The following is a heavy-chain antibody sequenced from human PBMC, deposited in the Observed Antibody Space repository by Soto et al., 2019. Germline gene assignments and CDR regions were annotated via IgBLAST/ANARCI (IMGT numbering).Heavy chain of an antibody. J-gene: IGHJ6*02. CDR1: GFTVSSNY. CDR2: IYSGGST. Sequence: PGGSLRLSCAASGFTVSSNYMSWVRQAPGKGLEWVSVIYSGGSTYYADSVKGRFTISRHNSKNTLYLQMNSLRAEDTAVYYCARDAYWVGATRPYWYYGMDVWGQGTTVTVSS. V-gene: IGHV3-53*04. D-gene: IGHD1-26*01. CDR3: ARDAYWVGATRPYWYYGMDV.